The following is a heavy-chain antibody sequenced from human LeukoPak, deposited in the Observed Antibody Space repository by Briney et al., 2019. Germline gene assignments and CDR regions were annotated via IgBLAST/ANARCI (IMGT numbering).Heavy chain of an antibody. D-gene: IGHD6-19*01. CDR1: GGSISSYY. CDR2: IYYSGST. J-gene: IGHJ2*01. Sequence: SSETLSLTRTVSGGSISSYYWSWIRQPPGKGLVWIGYIYYSGSTNYNPSLKSRVTISVDTSKNQFSLKLSSVTAADTAVYYCARDSNPFAVAARGYFDLWGRGTLVTVSS. CDR3: ARDSNPFAVAARGYFDL. V-gene: IGHV4-59*01.